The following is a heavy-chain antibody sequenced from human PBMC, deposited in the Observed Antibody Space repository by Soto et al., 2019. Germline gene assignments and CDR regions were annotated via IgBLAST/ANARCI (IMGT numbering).Heavy chain of an antibody. CDR3: AGLRGYAGSPIDY. CDR1: GGSIISGY. J-gene: IGHJ4*02. CDR2: ISYSGNT. Sequence: QVQLQESGPGLVKPSETLSRTCTVSGGSIISGYWSWIRQPPGKGLEWIGYISYSGNTNYNPSLKSRVTMSVDTPKNQFSLRLSSVTTADTAVYYCAGLRGYAGSPIDYWGQGTLVTVSS. D-gene: IGHD2-15*01. V-gene: IGHV4-59*01.